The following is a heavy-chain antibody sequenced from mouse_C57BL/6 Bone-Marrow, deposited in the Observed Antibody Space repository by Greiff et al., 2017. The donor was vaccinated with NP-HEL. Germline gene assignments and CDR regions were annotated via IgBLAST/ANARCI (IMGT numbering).Heavy chain of an antibody. CDR2: IRSKSSNYAT. CDR3: VSQLLLRFFYAMDY. V-gene: IGHV10-3*01. CDR1: GFTFNTYA. Sequence: EVQGVESGGGLVQPKGSLKLSCAASGFTFNTYAMHWVRQAPGKGLEWVARIRSKSSNYATYYADSVKYRFTISRDDSQSMLYLQMNNLKTEDTAMYYCVSQLLLRFFYAMDYWGQGTSVTVSS. D-gene: IGHD1-1*01. J-gene: IGHJ4*01.